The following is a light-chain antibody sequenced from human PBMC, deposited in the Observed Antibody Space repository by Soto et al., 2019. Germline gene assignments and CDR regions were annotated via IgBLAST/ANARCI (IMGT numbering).Light chain of an antibody. Sequence: QSALTQPASVSGSPGQSITISCTGTSSDVGGYNYVSWYQQHPGKAPQLMIYDVSNRHSGFSNRFSGSNSGNTASLTISVLQAEDEADYYCSSYTSSSTRIFGGGTKVTVL. CDR1: SSDVGGYNY. CDR2: DVS. J-gene: IGLJ2*01. V-gene: IGLV2-14*01. CDR3: SSYTSSSTRI.